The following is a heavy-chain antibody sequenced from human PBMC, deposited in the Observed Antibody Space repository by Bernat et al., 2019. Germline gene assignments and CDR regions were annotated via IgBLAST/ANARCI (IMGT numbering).Heavy chain of an antibody. J-gene: IGHJ4*02. D-gene: IGHD2-15*01. Sequence: EVQLVESGGDLVQPGGSLKLSCAASGFTFSGSTMHWVRQASGKGLGWVGRSGSKVDNYATTYAVSVKGRFTISRDDSKNTAYLQMNSLKTEDTAVYYCTRRYCSAGNCYSDYWGQGTLVTVSS. CDR3: TRRYCSAGNCYSDY. V-gene: IGHV3-73*02. CDR1: GFTFSGST. CDR2: SGSKVDNYAT.